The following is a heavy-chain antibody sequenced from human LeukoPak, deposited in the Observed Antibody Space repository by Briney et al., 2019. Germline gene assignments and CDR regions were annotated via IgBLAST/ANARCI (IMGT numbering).Heavy chain of an antibody. J-gene: IGHJ6*02. CDR1: GGSISSGGYY. Sequence: PSQTLSLTCTVSGGSISSGGYYWSWIRQHPGKGLEWIVYIYYSGSTYYNPSLKSRFTISVATSKNQFSLKLSSVTAADTAVYYCARDRVAVAGQQAYYYYGMDVWGQGTTVTVSS. CDR2: IYYSGST. D-gene: IGHD6-19*01. V-gene: IGHV4-31*03. CDR3: ARDRVAVAGQQAYYYYGMDV.